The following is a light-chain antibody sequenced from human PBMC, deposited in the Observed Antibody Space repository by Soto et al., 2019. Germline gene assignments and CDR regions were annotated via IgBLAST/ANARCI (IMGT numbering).Light chain of an antibody. Sequence: DIQMTQSPSSLSASVGDRVTITCRASQSISSYLNWYQQKPGKAPKLLIYAASSLQSGVPSRFSGSGSGTDFTLPISSLQPEDFATYYCQQSYSTLQSFGQGTKVEIK. CDR1: QSISSY. CDR2: AAS. J-gene: IGKJ1*01. V-gene: IGKV1-39*01. CDR3: QQSYSTLQS.